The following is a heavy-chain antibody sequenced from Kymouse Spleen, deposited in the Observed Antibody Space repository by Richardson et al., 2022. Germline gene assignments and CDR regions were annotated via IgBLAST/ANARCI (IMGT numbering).Heavy chain of an antibody. D-gene: IGHD3-3*01. V-gene: IGHV4-34*01. CDR2: INHSGST. J-gene: IGHJ5*02. CDR3: ARGVLRFLEWFHNWFDP. Sequence: QVQLQQWGAGLLKPSETLSLTCAVYGGSFSGYYWSWIRQPPGKGLEWIGEINHSGSTNYNPSLKSRVTISVDTSKNQFSLKLSSVTAADTAVYYCARGVLRFLEWFHNWFDPWGQGTLVTVSS. CDR1: GGSFSGYY.